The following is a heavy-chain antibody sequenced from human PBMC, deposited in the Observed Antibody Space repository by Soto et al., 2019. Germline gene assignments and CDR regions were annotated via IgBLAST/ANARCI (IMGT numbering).Heavy chain of an antibody. V-gene: IGHV5-51*01. D-gene: IGHD3-10*01. CDR3: ARLGDYGSGSYSSPVNYYYGMDV. CDR2: IYPGDSDT. Sequence: GESLKISCKGSGYSFTSYWIGWVRQMPGKGLEWMGIIYPGDSDTRYSPSFQGQVTISADKSISTAYLQWSSLKASDTAMYYCARLGDYGSGSYSSPVNYYYGMDVWGQGTTVTVSS. J-gene: IGHJ6*02. CDR1: GYSFTSYW.